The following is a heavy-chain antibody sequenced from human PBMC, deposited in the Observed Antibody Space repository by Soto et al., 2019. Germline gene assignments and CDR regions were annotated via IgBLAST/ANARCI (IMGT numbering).Heavy chain of an antibody. CDR2: ISSSSSYI. CDR3: ARGSYGDFDY. J-gene: IGHJ4*02. CDR1: GFTFSSYS. D-gene: IGHD4-17*01. V-gene: IGHV3-21*01. Sequence: GGSLRLTCAVSGFTFSSYSMNWVRQAPGKGLEWVSSISSSSSYIYYADSVKGRFTISRDNAKNSLFLQMNSLRAEDAAVYYCARGSYGDFDYWGQGTLVTVSS.